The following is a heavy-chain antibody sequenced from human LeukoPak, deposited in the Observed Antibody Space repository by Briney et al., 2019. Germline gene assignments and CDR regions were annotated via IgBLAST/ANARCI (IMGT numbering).Heavy chain of an antibody. CDR2: ISGSGGST. J-gene: IGHJ6*02. CDR3: AKDLRQWLAPVWYYYYGMDV. D-gene: IGHD6-19*01. CDR1: GFTFSSYA. V-gene: IGHV3-23*01. Sequence: GGSLRLSCAASGFTFSSYAMGWVRQAPGKGLEWVSAISGSGGSTYYADSVKGRFTISRDNSKNTLYLQMNSLRAEDTAVYYCAKDLRQWLAPVWYYYYGMDVWGQGTTVTVPS.